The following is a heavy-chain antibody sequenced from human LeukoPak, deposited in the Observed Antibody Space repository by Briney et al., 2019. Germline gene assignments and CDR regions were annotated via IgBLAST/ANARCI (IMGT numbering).Heavy chain of an antibody. CDR3: AREDCSSTSCYDPSVSDY. D-gene: IGHD2-2*01. V-gene: IGHV3-48*03. CDR1: GFTFSHYE. Sequence: PGGSLRLSCAASGFTFSHYEMNWVRQAPGKGLEWVSYISISGYTIYYADSVKGRFTISRDNAKNSLYLQMNSLRAEDTAVYYCAREDCSSTSCYDPSVSDYWGQGTLVTVSS. CDR2: ISISGYTI. J-gene: IGHJ4*02.